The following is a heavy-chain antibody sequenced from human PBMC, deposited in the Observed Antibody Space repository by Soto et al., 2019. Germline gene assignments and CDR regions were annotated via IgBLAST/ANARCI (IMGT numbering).Heavy chain of an antibody. CDR2: IYYSGST. V-gene: IGHV4-39*01. J-gene: IGHJ4*02. D-gene: IGHD3-9*01. CDR1: GVSISSSSYY. CDR3: ACYSDFDILTGYYF. Sequence: SETLSLTCTFSGVSISSSSYYWGWIRQPPGKGLEWIGSIYYSGSTYYNPSLKSRVTISVDTSKNQFSLKLSSVTAADTAVYYCACYSDFDILTGYYFWGQGTLVTVSS.